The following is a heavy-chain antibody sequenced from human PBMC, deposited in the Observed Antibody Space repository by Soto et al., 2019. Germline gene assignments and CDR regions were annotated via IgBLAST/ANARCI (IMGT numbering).Heavy chain of an antibody. J-gene: IGHJ6*02. CDR1: GGSISSGGDY. CDR2: IYYSGST. Sequence: PSETLSLTCTVPGGSISSGGDYWSWIRQHPGKGLEWIGYIYYSGSTYYNPSLKSRVTISVDTSKNQFSLKLSSVTAADTAVYYCARDRHIAAAASYYYYGMDVWGQGTTVTVSS. V-gene: IGHV4-31*03. D-gene: IGHD6-13*01. CDR3: ARDRHIAAAASYYYYGMDV.